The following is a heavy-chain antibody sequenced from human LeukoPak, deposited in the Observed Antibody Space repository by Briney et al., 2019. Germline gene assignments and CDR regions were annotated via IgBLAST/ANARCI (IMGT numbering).Heavy chain of an antibody. CDR2: INPNSGVT. V-gene: IGHV1-2*02. D-gene: IGHD6-13*01. CDR1: GYTFSDYY. Sequence: ASVKVSCKASGYTFSDYYIHFVRQAPGQGLEWMGWINPNSGVTNYAQKFQVRVTMTRDTSINTAYMQLSSLTSDDTAVYFCAKGFMSAAGPFDYWGQGTLVTVSS. CDR3: AKGFMSAAGPFDY. J-gene: IGHJ4*02.